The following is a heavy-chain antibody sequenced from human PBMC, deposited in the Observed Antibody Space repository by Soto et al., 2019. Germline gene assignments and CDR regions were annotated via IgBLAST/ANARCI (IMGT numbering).Heavy chain of an antibody. V-gene: IGHV3-23*01. J-gene: IGHJ5*02. CDR3: AKGGPTFLNWFGP. CDR2: ISNSGHSA. Sequence: GGSLRLSCAASGFTFSSYAMNWVRQAPGKGLEWISVISNSGHSAYYADSVKGRFTISRDNSRNTLYLQIKSLRAEDTAAYYCAKGGPTFLNWFGPWGQGTLVTVSS. D-gene: IGHD5-12*01. CDR1: GFTFSSYA.